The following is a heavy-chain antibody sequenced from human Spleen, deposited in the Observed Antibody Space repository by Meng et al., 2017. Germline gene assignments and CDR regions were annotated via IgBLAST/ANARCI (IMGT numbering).Heavy chain of an antibody. V-gene: IGHV3-23*01. CDR3: VKSYCTSTNCPLDY. CDR2: ITTGGAST. J-gene: IGHJ4*02. Sequence: GGSLRLSCGASGFNFGDYQMHWVRQAPGKGLEWVSSITTGGASTYYADSVKGRFTISRDNSKNTLDLQMNSLRAEDTAVYYCVKSYCTSTNCPLDYWGQGTLVTVSS. CDR1: GFNFGDYQ. D-gene: IGHD2-2*01.